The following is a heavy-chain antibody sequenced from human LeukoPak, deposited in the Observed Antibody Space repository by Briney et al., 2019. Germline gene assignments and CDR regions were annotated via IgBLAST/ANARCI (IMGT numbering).Heavy chain of an antibody. J-gene: IGHJ4*02. CDR2: INPSGGST. CDR1: GYTFTSYY. CDR3: ARTRVHDFWSGYFFDY. Sequence: ASVKVSCKASGYTFTSYYMHWVRQAPGQGLEWMGIINPSGGSTSYAQKFQGRVTMTRDTSTSTVYMELSSLRSEDTAVYYCARTRVHDFWSGYFFDYWGQGTLVTVSS. D-gene: IGHD3-3*01. V-gene: IGHV1-46*01.